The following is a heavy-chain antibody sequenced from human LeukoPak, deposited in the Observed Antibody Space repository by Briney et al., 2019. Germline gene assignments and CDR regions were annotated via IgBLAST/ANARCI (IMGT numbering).Heavy chain of an antibody. Sequence: GGSLRLSCTASGLTLSNYWMIWVRQAPGKGLQWVAKIKQDGSEKYYVDPVKGRFTISRDNAENSLYLQMNSLRVEDTAVYYCAARSSGNPYFWGQGTLVTVSS. J-gene: IGHJ4*02. D-gene: IGHD1-26*01. CDR3: AARSSGNPYF. V-gene: IGHV3-7*03. CDR2: IKQDGSEK. CDR1: GLTLSNYW.